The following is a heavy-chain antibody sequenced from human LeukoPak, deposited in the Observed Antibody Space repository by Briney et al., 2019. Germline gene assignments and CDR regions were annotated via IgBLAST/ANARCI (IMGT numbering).Heavy chain of an antibody. CDR3: ARHRVRQLAYFDY. CDR1: GGSISSYY. V-gene: IGHV4-4*09. J-gene: IGHJ4*02. D-gene: IGHD6-13*01. Sequence: KASETLSLTCTVSGGSISSYYWSWIRQPPGKGLEWIGYIYTSGSTNYNPSLKSRFTISVDTSKNQFSLKLSSVTAADTAVYYCARHRVRQLAYFDYWGQGTLVTVSS. CDR2: IYTSGST.